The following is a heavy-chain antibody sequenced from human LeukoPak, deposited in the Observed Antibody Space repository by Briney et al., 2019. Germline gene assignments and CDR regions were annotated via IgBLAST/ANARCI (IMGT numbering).Heavy chain of an antibody. Sequence: SVKVSCKASGYTFTSYYMHWVRQAPGQGLEWMGGIIPIFGTANYAQKFQGRVTITADESTSTAYMELSSLRSEDTAVYYCARDRPPGGIAAAGNYYYYGMDVWGQGTTVTVSS. CDR3: ARDRPPGGIAAAGNYYYYGMDV. CDR2: IIPIFGTA. J-gene: IGHJ6*02. V-gene: IGHV1-69*13. D-gene: IGHD6-13*01. CDR1: GYTFTSYY.